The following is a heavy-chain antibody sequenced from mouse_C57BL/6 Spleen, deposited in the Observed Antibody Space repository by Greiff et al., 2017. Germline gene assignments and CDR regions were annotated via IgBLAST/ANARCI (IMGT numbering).Heavy chain of an antibody. Sequence: VKLQQSGAELVRPGASVTLSCKASGYTFTDYEMHWVKQTPVHGLEWIGAIDPETGGTAYNQKFKGKAILTADKSSSTAYMELRSLTSEDSAVYYCTRVYAMDYWGQGTSVTVSS. CDR3: TRVYAMDY. CDR2: IDPETGGT. CDR1: GYTFTDYE. V-gene: IGHV1-15*01. J-gene: IGHJ4*01.